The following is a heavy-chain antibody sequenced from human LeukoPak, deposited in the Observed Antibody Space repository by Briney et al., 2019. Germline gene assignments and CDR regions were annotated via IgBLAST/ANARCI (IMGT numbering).Heavy chain of an antibody. J-gene: IGHJ3*02. CDR1: GYTFTSYD. V-gene: IGHV1-8*01. D-gene: IGHD3-22*01. CDR3: ARGLSGDSSGYWESDAFDI. Sequence: ASVKVSCQASGYTFTSYDINWVRQATGQGLEWMGWMNPNSGNTGYAQKFQGRVTMTRNTSISTAYMELSSLRSEDTAVYYCARGLSGDSSGYWESDAFDIWGQGTMVTVSS. CDR2: MNPNSGNT.